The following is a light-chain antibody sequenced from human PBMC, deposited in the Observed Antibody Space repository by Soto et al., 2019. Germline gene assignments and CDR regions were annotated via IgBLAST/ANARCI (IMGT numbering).Light chain of an antibody. Sequence: IQLTQSPSLLSASIGDRVTITCRASHDIITFLAWYQQKPGKAPKLLIYEASTLQSGVPSRFSGSGSGTEFTLTISGLLPEDFAAYHCQQLYTLPFTFGQGTRLEIK. V-gene: IGKV1-9*01. CDR1: HDIITF. CDR3: QQLYTLPFT. J-gene: IGKJ5*01. CDR2: EAS.